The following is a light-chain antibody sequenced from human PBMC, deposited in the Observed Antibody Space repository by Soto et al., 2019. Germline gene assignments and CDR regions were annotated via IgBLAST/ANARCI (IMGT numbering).Light chain of an antibody. CDR1: SSDGGGYNY. CDR3: SSYAGSNNLGV. V-gene: IGLV2-8*01. CDR2: EVS. J-gene: IGLJ2*01. Sequence: QSALTQPPSASGSPGQSVSISCSGTSSDGGGYNYVSWYELHPVKAPKLMIYEVSKRPSGVPDRFSGSKSGNTASLTVSGLQAEDEADYYCSSYAGSNNLGVFGGGTKLTVL.